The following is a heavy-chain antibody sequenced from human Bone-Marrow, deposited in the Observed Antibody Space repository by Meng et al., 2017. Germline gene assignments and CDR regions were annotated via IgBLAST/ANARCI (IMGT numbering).Heavy chain of an antibody. CDR2: INHSGST. CDR3: ARGPTTMAHDFDY. Sequence: QVPLQQWGACLLKPSETLSLPGVVSGGSFSDYYWSWIRQPPGKGLEWIGEINHSGSTNYNPSLESRATISVDTSQNNLSLKLSSVTAADSAVYYCARGPTTMAHDFDYWGQGTLVTVSS. J-gene: IGHJ4*02. V-gene: IGHV4-34*01. CDR1: GGSFSDYY. D-gene: IGHD4-11*01.